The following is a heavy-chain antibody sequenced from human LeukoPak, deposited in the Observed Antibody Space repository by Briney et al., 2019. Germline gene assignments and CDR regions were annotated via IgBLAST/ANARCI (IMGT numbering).Heavy chain of an antibody. J-gene: IGHJ3*02. V-gene: IGHV4-61*02. Sequence: SQTLSLTCTVSGGSISRGSYYWSWIRQPPGKGLEWIGRIYTSGSTNYNPSLKSRVTISVDTSKNQFSLKLSSVTAADTAVYYCAKSSGSYYKHDAFDIWGQGTMVTVSS. CDR1: GGSISRGSYY. CDR3: AKSSGSYYKHDAFDI. D-gene: IGHD3-10*01. CDR2: IYTSGST.